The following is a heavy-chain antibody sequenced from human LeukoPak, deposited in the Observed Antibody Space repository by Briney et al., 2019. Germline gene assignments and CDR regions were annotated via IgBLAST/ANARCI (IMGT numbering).Heavy chain of an antibody. D-gene: IGHD6-13*01. J-gene: IGHJ3*02. Sequence: ASVKVSCKASGYTFTIYGISWVPQAPGQGREWMGWISAYNGNTNYAQNLQGGVTMTTDTSTSTAYTEMSRLRSDATAVYYCARDVAGYSSTDAFDIWGQGTMVTVSS. V-gene: IGHV1-18*01. CDR1: GYTFTIYG. CDR2: ISAYNGNT. CDR3: ARDVAGYSSTDAFDI.